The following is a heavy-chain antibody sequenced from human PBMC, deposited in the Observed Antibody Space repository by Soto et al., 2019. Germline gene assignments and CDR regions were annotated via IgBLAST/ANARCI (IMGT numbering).Heavy chain of an antibody. V-gene: IGHV3-30*03. Sequence: QVQLVESGGGVVQPGWSLRLSCAASGFTFSNNGMHWLRQAPGKGLEWVAFISNDESNSYYVDSVKGRFSISRDNSQNTLYLKMDILRGEDTAVYYCVTGHWNYFDYWGQGTLVTVSS. D-gene: IGHD3-3*01. CDR2: ISNDESNS. J-gene: IGHJ4*02. CDR3: VTGHWNYFDY. CDR1: GFTFSNNG.